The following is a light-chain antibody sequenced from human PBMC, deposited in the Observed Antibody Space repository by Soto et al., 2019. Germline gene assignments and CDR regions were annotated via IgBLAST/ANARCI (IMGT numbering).Light chain of an antibody. V-gene: IGLV1-44*01. J-gene: IGLJ1*01. CDR2: SKN. CDR1: SSNIGGNS. Sequence: QSSLAQPPSTSGTPGQRVTISCSGSSSNIGGNSVNWYQQLPGTAPKLLIYSKNQRPSGVPDRFSGSKSGTSASLAISGLQSDDDADYFCAAWDDSLDAYVFGTGTKLTVL. CDR3: AAWDDSLDAYV.